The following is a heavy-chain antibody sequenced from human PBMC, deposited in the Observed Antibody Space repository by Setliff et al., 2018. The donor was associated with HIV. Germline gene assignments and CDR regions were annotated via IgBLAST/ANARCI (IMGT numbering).Heavy chain of an antibody. J-gene: IGHJ4*02. D-gene: IGHD3-3*01. V-gene: IGHV3-30-3*01. CDR2: ISDDGTIK. CDR1: GFSFSSLA. Sequence: PGGSLRLSCAASGFSFSSLAMHWVRQAPGKGLEWVAAISDDGTIKNYADSVKGRFTISRDSSTDTVYVQMNSLRVEDTAVYYCASSGYYRAYADYWGQGTLVTVSS. CDR3: ASSGYYRAYADY.